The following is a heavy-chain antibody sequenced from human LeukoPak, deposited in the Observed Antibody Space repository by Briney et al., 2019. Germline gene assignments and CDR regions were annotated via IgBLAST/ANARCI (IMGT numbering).Heavy chain of an antibody. D-gene: IGHD3-10*01. V-gene: IGHV3-30*18. CDR3: AKDKGRGGDY. J-gene: IGHJ4*02. CDR2: ISSDGSDK. CDR1: GFSFNNYG. Sequence: GGSLRLSCAASGFSFNNYGMHWVRRAPGKGLDWVAVISSDGSDKNYAGSVKGRFTISRDNSKNTLYLQMNSLRVEDTAIYYCAKDKGRGGDYRGQGLLVTVSS.